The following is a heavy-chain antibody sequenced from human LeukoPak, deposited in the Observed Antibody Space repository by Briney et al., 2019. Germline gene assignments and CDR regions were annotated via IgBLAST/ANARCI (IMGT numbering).Heavy chain of an antibody. CDR3: ARDLSGGSCFDI. D-gene: IGHD2-15*01. CDR1: GGSISSYY. J-gene: IGHJ3*02. Sequence: SETLSLTCTVSGGSISSYYWSWIRQPPGKGLEWIGYIYYSGSNNYNPSLKSRVTISVDTSKNQFSLKLSAVTAADTAVYYCARDLSGGSCFDIWGQGTMVTVSS. CDR2: IYYSGSN. V-gene: IGHV4-59*01.